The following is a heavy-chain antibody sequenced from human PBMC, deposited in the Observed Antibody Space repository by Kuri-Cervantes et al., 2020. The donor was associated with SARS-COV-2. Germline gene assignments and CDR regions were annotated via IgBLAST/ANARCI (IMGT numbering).Heavy chain of an antibody. Sequence: ETLSLTCAASGFTFSSYAMHWVRQAPGKGLEWVSYISVSGTTMYYADSVKGRFTIYRDNAKNSLYLQMNSLRAEDTALYYCARGDIAVDGALDYWGQGTLVTVSS. CDR1: GFTFSSYA. CDR2: ISVSGTTM. CDR3: ARGDIAVDGALDY. D-gene: IGHD6-19*01. J-gene: IGHJ4*02. V-gene: IGHV3-48*01.